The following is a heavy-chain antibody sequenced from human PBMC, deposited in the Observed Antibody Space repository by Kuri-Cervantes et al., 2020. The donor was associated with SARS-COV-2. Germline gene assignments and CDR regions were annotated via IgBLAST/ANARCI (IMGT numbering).Heavy chain of an antibody. Sequence: GESLKISCAASGFTFRSYAMSWVRQAPGKGLEWVSAISGSGGSTYYADSVKGRFTISRDNSKNTLYLQMNSLRAEDTAVYYCAKDLGVVVIRYDYWGQGTLVTVSS. CDR2: ISGSGGST. V-gene: IGHV3-23*01. D-gene: IGHD3-22*01. CDR3: AKDLGVVVIRYDY. CDR1: GFTFRSYA. J-gene: IGHJ4*02.